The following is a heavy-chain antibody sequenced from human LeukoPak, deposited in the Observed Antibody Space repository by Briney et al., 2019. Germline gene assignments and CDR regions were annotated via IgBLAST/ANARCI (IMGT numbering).Heavy chain of an antibody. CDR3: ARAFTTNPAFDT. Sequence: PSETLSLTCTVSGGSISSYYWSWIRQPPGKGLEWIGYIYYSGSTNYNPSLKSRVTISVDTSENQFSLKLSSVTAADTAVYYCARAFTTNPAFDTWGQGTMVTVSS. V-gene: IGHV4-59*12. D-gene: IGHD3-22*01. CDR2: IYYSGST. J-gene: IGHJ3*02. CDR1: GGSISSYY.